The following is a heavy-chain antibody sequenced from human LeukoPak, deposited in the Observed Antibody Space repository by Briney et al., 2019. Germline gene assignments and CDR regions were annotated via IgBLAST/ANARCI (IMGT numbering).Heavy chain of an antibody. CDR1: GFTFSSYW. Sequence: GGSLRLFCAASGFTFSSYWMSWVRQAPGKGLEWVANIKQDGSEKYYVDSVKGRFTISRDNAKNSLYLQMNSLRAEDTAVYYCARDGVSQYYYDSSGYCGYWGQGTLVTVSS. D-gene: IGHD3-22*01. CDR2: IKQDGSEK. V-gene: IGHV3-7*01. CDR3: ARDGVSQYYYDSSGYCGY. J-gene: IGHJ4*02.